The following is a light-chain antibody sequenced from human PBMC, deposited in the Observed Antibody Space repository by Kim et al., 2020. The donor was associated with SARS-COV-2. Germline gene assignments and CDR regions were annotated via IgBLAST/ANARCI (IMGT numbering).Light chain of an antibody. CDR3: QQYNSYSPLT. V-gene: IGKV1-5*03. CDR2: KAS. J-gene: IGKJ4*01. CDR1: QSISSW. Sequence: DIQMTQSPSTLSASVGDRVTITCRASQSISSWLAWYQQIPGKAPKLLIYKASSLESGVPSRFSGSGSGTEFTLTISSLQPDDFATYYCQQYNSYSPLTFGGGTKVDIK.